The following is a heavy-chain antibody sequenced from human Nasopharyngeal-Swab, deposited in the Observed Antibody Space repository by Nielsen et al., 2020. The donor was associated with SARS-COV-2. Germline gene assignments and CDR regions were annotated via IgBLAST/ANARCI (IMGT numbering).Heavy chain of an antibody. J-gene: IGHJ4*02. D-gene: IGHD6-6*01. V-gene: IGHV4-38-2*02. CDR1: GYSISSGYY. Sequence: SETLSLTCTVSGYSISSGYYWGWIRQPPGKGLEWIGSIYHSGSTYYNPPLKSRVTISVDTSKNQFSLKLSSVTAADTAVYYCARGHSSSSQYFDYWGQGTLVTVSS. CDR3: ARGHSSSSQYFDY. CDR2: IYHSGST.